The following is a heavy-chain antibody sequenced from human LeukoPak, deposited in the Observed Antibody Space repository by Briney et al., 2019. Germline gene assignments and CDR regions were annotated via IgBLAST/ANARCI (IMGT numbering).Heavy chain of an antibody. CDR3: ARLELAFDY. Sequence: SETVSLTCTVSGGSISSSSYYWGWIRQPPGKGLEWIGSIYGSESTYYNPSLKSRVTISVDTSKNQFSLKLSSVTAADTAVYYCARLELAFDYWGQGTLVTVSS. J-gene: IGHJ4*02. V-gene: IGHV4-39*01. CDR2: IYGSEST. CDR1: GGSISSSSYY.